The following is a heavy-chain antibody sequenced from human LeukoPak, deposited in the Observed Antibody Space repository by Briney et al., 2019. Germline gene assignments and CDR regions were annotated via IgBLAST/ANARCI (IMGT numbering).Heavy chain of an antibody. Sequence: PGGSLRLSCAGSGFTFSNAWMNWVRQAPGKGLEWVGRIKSKPDSGTTDYAAPLKGRFTVSRDDSKNTVYLQMDSLKTEDTAVYYCATGGYYFGYWGQGTLVTVSS. CDR1: GFTFSNAW. CDR3: ATGGYYFGY. CDR2: IKSKPDSGTT. V-gene: IGHV3-15*07. J-gene: IGHJ4*02. D-gene: IGHD6-13*01.